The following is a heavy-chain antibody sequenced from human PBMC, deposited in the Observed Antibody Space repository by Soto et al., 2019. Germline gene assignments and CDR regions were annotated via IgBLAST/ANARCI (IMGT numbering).Heavy chain of an antibody. J-gene: IGHJ6*02. CDR3: AKVGIKWLDGMDV. V-gene: IGHV3-23*01. CDR1: GFTFSSYA. CDR2: ISGSGGST. D-gene: IGHD3-22*01. Sequence: GGSLRLSCAASGFTFSSYAISWVRQAPGKGLEWVSAISGSGGSTYYADSVKGRFTISRDNSKNTLYLQMNSLRAEDTAVYYCAKVGIKWLDGMDVWGQGTTVTVSS.